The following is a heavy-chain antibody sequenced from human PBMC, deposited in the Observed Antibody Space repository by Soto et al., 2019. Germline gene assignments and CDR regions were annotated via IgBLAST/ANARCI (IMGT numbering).Heavy chain of an antibody. Sequence: GGALRLSCAASGFTFSSYCMSWVRQAPGKGLKWVANIKQDGSDKYYVYSVKCRFTISIDNAKNSLYLQMSSLRAEDTAVYYCARDPLHYYYGMDVWGQGTTVTVSS. CDR3: ARDPLHYYYGMDV. J-gene: IGHJ6*02. CDR2: IKQDGSDK. CDR1: GFTFSSYC. V-gene: IGHV3-7*03. D-gene: IGHD1-26*01.